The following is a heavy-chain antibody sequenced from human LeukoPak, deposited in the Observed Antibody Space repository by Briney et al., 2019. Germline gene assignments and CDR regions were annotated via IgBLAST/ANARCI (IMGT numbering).Heavy chain of an antibody. D-gene: IGHD2-15*01. J-gene: IGHJ6*02. Sequence: ASVTVSCKASGYTFTSYGISWVRQAPGQGLEWMGWISAYNGNTNYAQKLQGRVTMTTDTSTSTAYMELRSLRSDDTAVYYCAREGILYYHYGMDVWGQGTTVTVSS. CDR3: AREGILYYHYGMDV. CDR1: GYTFTSYG. V-gene: IGHV1-18*01. CDR2: ISAYNGNT.